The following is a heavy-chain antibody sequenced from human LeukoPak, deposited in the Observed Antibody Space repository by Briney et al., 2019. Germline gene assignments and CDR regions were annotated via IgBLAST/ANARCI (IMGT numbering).Heavy chain of an antibody. D-gene: IGHD3-3*01. CDR2: IEGDGIST. V-gene: IGHV3-74*01. CDR1: GFDFSSNW. CDR3: AKDHYWSIDY. J-gene: IGHJ4*02. Sequence: GGSLRLSCAASGFDFSSNWMHWVRHAPGQGLVWVSRIEGDGISTNYADSVKGRFTISRDIAKNTLYLQMNSLRAEDTGAYYCAKDHYWSIDYWGRGTLVTVSS.